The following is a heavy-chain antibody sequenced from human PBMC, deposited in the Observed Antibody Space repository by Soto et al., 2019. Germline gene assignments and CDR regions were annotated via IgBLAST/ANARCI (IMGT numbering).Heavy chain of an antibody. CDR2: ISAHNGNT. CDR1: GYTFTSYG. CDR3: ARGRYGDY. V-gene: IGHV1-18*01. Sequence: QVHLVQSGAEVKKPGASVKVSCKASGYTFTSYGITWVRQAPGQGLEWMGWISAHNGNTDYAQKLQGRVIVTRDTSPSTAYMELRSLRSDDTAVYYCARGRYGDYWGHGALFTVSS. J-gene: IGHJ4*01. D-gene: IGHD1-1*01.